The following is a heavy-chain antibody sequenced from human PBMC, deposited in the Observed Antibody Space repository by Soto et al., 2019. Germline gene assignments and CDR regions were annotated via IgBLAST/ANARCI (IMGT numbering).Heavy chain of an antibody. CDR2: IYPGDSDT. Sequence: GESLKISCKGSGYSFTSYWIGWVRQMPGKGLEWMGIIYPGDSDTRYSPSFQGQVTISADKSISTAYLQWSSLKASDTAMYYCARLRFSEWYLPSNWFDPWGQGTLVTVSS. D-gene: IGHD3-3*01. V-gene: IGHV5-51*01. CDR3: ARLRFSEWYLPSNWFDP. CDR1: GYSFTSYW. J-gene: IGHJ5*02.